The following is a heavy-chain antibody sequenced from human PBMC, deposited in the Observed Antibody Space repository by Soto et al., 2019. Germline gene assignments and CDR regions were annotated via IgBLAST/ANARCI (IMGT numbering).Heavy chain of an antibody. D-gene: IGHD3-10*01. CDR3: ARDRKMVRGYSSGMDV. J-gene: IGHJ6*02. Sequence: KPGGSLRLSCAASGFSVSSDYMSWVRQAPGKGLEWVSSISSSSSYIYYADSVKGRFTISRDNAKNSLYLQMNSLRAEDTAVYYCARDRKMVRGYSSGMDVWGQGTTVTVSS. CDR2: ISSSSSYI. V-gene: IGHV3-21*01. CDR1: GFSVSSDY.